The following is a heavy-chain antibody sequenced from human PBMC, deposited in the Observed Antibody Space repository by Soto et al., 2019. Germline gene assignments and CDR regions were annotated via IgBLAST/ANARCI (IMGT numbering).Heavy chain of an antibody. Sequence: GASVKVSCKTSGYTFSDYYIHWVRQAPGQGLEWLGWINPDSGVTNSAQKFQDRVTMTRVTSISTAYMELRSLRSDDTAVYYCARGGTTYYYDSSANWFDPWAREPWSPSPQ. V-gene: IGHV1-2*02. CDR1: GYTFSDYY. CDR3: ARGGTTYYYDSSANWFDP. D-gene: IGHD3-22*01. J-gene: IGHJ5*02. CDR2: INPDSGVT.